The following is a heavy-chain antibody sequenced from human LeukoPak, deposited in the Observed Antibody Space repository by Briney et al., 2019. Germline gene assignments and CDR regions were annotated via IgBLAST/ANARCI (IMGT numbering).Heavy chain of an antibody. V-gene: IGHV4-34*01. D-gene: IGHD1-26*01. CDR1: GGSFSGYY. J-gene: IGHJ6*03. CDR2: INHSGST. CDR3: ARELSSGSYFPLLCYMDV. Sequence: PSETLSLTCAVYGGSFSGYYWSWLRQPPGKGLEWIGEINHSGSTNYIPSLKSRVTISVDTSKNQFSLKLSSVTAADTAVYYCARELSSGSYFPLLCYMDVWGKGPRSPSP.